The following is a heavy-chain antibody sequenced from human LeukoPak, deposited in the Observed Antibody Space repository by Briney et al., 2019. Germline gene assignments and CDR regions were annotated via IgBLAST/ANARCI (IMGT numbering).Heavy chain of an antibody. D-gene: IGHD5-24*01. CDR2: ISYDGSNK. J-gene: IGHJ3*02. Sequence: PGGSLRLSCAASGFTFSSYGMHWVRQAPGKGLEWVAVISYDGSNKYYADSVKGRFTISRDNSKNTLYLQMNSLRAEDTAVYYCARGRRDGYNRALDIWGQGTMVTVSS. CDR3: ARGRRDGYNRALDI. CDR1: GFTFSSYG. V-gene: IGHV3-30*03.